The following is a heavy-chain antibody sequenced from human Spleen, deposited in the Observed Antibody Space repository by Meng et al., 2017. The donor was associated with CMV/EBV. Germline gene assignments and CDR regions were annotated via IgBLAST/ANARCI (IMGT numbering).Heavy chain of an antibody. CDR2: ISSSGYSI. CDR3: ARDGGYDFWSGYLGYYYGMDV. J-gene: IGHJ6*02. V-gene: IGHV3-48*04. CDR1: GFIFSDYS. D-gene: IGHD3-3*01. Sequence: GESLKISCSASGFIFSDYSMNWVRQAPGKGLEWVSYISSSGYSIFYAESVKGRFTISRDNAKNSLYLQMNSLRAEDTAVYYCARDGGYDFWSGYLGYYYGMDVWGQGTTVTVSS.